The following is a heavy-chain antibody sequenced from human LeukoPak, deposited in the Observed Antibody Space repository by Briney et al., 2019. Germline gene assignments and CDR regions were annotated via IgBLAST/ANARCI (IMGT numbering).Heavy chain of an antibody. D-gene: IGHD6-6*01. CDR1: GFPFSNRM. V-gene: IGHV3-7*01. J-gene: IGHJ4*02. CDR3: ARTRPARDFDY. CDR2: IQPDGNKE. Sequence: GSLRLFCAASGFPFSNRMMGWVRQAPGKGLEWVGNIQPDGNKEYPVDSVKGRFTISRDNAKNSLYLQMNSLRAEDTAVYYCARTRPARDFDYWGQGTLVTVSS.